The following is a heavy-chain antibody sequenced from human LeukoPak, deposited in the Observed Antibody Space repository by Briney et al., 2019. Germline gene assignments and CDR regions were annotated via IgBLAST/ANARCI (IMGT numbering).Heavy chain of an antibody. CDR1: GGSFSGYY. D-gene: IGHD5-18*01. CDR2: INHSGST. Sequence: SETLSLTCAVYGGSFSGYYWSWIRQPPGKGLEWIGEINHSGSTNYNPSLKSRVTISVDTSKNQFSLKLSSVTAADTAVYYCARYWLRGLYFDYWGQGTLVTVSS. J-gene: IGHJ4*02. V-gene: IGHV4-34*01. CDR3: ARYWLRGLYFDY.